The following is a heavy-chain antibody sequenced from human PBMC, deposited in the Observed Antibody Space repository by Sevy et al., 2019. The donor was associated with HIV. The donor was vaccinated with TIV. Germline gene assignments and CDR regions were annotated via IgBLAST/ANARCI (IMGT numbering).Heavy chain of an antibody. J-gene: IGHJ4*02. CDR3: ARESIGSVGDFDY. V-gene: IGHV4-59*01. CDR2: IYSSGST. CDR1: GDSINLYF. D-gene: IGHD6-6*01. Sequence: KQSQTLSLTCTVSGDSINLYFWSWIRQPPGKGLEWIGYIYSSGSTNYNPSLKSRVTISLGTSTNQFSLKLSSVTAADTAVYYCARESIGSVGDFDYWGQGTLVTVSS.